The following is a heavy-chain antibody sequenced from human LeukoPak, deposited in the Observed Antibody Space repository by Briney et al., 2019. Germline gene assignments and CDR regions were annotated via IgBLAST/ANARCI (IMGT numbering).Heavy chain of an antibody. J-gene: IGHJ4*02. D-gene: IGHD3-10*01. CDR2: IRYDGSNK. CDR1: GCTFSSYG. Sequence: GGSLRLSCAASGCTFSSYGMHWVRQPPGKGLEWVAFIRYDGSNKYNADSVKGRFTISRDNSKNTLYLQMNSLRAEDTAVYYCAKWLWFGELLSTADYWGQGTLVTVSS. CDR3: AKWLWFGELLSTADY. V-gene: IGHV3-30*02.